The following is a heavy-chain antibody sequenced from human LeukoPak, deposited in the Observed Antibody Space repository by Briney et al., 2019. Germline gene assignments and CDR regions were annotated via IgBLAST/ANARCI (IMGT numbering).Heavy chain of an antibody. V-gene: IGHV1-18*01. J-gene: IGHJ3*02. D-gene: IGHD3-16*02. Sequence: ASVKVSCKASGYTFTNYGVTWVRQAPGQGLEWMGWIRAYNGYTHYTQKLQGRVSMTTDTSTSTAYMELRSLRSDDTAVYYCARDLGVWGSYRPPYDAFDIWGQGIMVIVSS. CDR1: GYTFTNYG. CDR2: IRAYNGYT. CDR3: ARDLGVWGSYRPPYDAFDI.